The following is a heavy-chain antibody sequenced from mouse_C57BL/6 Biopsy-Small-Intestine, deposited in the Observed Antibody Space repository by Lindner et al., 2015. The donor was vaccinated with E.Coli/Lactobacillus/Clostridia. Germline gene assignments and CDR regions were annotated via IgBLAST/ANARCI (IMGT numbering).Heavy chain of an antibody. D-gene: IGHD2-4*01. J-gene: IGHJ2*01. Sequence: VQLQESGAELVRPGTSVKVSCKASGYAFTNYLIEWVKQRPGQGLEWIGVINPGSGGTNYNEKFKGKATLTADKSSSTAYMQLSSLTSEDSAVYFCARFYDYEEEYYFDYWGQGTTLTVSS. CDR3: ARFYDYEEEYYFDY. CDR2: INPGSGGT. V-gene: IGHV1-54*01. CDR1: GYAFTNYL.